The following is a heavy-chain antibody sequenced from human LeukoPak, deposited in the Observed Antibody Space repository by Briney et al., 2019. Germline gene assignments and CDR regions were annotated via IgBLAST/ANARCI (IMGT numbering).Heavy chain of an antibody. CDR3: ARGPNFNYDFWSGSRSGYDY. CDR2: TYYRSKWYN. CDR1: GDSVSSNSAA. V-gene: IGHV6-1*01. D-gene: IGHD3-3*01. J-gene: IGHJ4*02. Sequence: SQTLSLTCAISGDSVSSNSAAWNWIRQSPSRGLEWLGRTYYRSKWYNDYAVSVKSRITINPDTSKHQCSLQLNSVTPEDTAVYYCARGPNFNYDFWSGSRSGYDYWGQGTLVTVSS.